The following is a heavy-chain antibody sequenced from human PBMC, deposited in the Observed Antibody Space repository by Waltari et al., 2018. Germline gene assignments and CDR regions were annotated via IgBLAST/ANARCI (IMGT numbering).Heavy chain of an antibody. CDR3: AQGLWYFDY. Sequence: EVQLLESGGGLVQPGGSLRLSCAASGFRFSIYGLSWVCQASGKGLGWVSGINSGDSTNYADSVKGRFTISRDNSKNTLYLHMNSLRAEDTAVYYCAQGLWYFDYWGQGTLVTVSS. D-gene: IGHD2-21*01. CDR1: GFRFSIYG. V-gene: IGHV3-23*01. CDR2: INSGDST. J-gene: IGHJ4*02.